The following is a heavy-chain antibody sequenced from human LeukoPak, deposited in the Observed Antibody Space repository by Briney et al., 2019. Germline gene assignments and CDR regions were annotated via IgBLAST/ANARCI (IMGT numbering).Heavy chain of an antibody. CDR2: LYYSGSA. V-gene: IGHV4-39*01. CDR3: ARQTGSGLFILP. J-gene: IGHJ4*02. D-gene: IGHD3/OR15-3a*01. Sequence: SETLSLTCTVSGGSISSNNYYWGWIRQPPGKGLEWIGSLYYSGSAYYNPSLKSRVTISVDASKNQLSLRLTSVTAADTAVYYCARQTGSGLFILPGGQGTLVTVSS. CDR1: GGSISSNNYY.